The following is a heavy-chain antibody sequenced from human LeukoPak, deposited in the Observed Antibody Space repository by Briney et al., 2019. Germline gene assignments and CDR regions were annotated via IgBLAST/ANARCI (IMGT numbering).Heavy chain of an antibody. CDR1: GFTFSTYA. Sequence: GGSLRLSCAASGFTFSTYAMSWVRQAPGKGLEWVSLISASGGSTHYADSVKGRFTISRDNSKNTLYLQVNSLRAEDTAVYYCAKDLYSVAGDYWGQGTLVTVSS. CDR2: ISASGGST. CDR3: AKDLYSVAGDY. J-gene: IGHJ4*02. V-gene: IGHV3-23*01. D-gene: IGHD6-19*01.